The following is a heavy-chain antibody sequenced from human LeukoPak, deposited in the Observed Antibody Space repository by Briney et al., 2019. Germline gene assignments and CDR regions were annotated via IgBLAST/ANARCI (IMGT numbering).Heavy chain of an antibody. D-gene: IGHD3-9*01. V-gene: IGHV1-18*04. CDR3: AKDWNILTGRNCFDP. J-gene: IGHJ5*02. CDR1: GYTFTGYY. Sequence: GASVKVSCKASGYTFTGYYMHWVRQAPGQGLEWMGWVSSYNGDTNYAQKFQGRVTMSTDTSTSTAFMELRSLRFDDTAIYYCAKDWNILTGRNCFDPWGQGTLVIVSS. CDR2: VSSYNGDT.